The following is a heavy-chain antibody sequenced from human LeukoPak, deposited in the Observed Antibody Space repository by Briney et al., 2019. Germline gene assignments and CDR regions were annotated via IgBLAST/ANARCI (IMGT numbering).Heavy chain of an antibody. CDR1: GGTFSSYA. CDR3: ARMLTVAGTPSNWFDP. V-gene: IGHV1-69*01. D-gene: IGHD6-19*01. Sequence: GASVKVSCKASGGTFSSYAISWVRQAPGQGLEWMGGIIPIFGTANYAQKFRGRVTITADESTSTAYMELSSLRSEDTAVYYCARMLTVAGTPSNWFDPWGQGTLVTVSS. J-gene: IGHJ5*02. CDR2: IIPIFGTA.